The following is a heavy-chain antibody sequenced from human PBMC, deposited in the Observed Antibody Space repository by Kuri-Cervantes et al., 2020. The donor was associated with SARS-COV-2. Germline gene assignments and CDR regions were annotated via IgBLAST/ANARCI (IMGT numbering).Heavy chain of an antibody. CDR3: ARRGYINGRIHYHYTDV. V-gene: IGHV4-59*08. D-gene: IGHD5-18*01. CDR1: GGSISSYY. CDR2: ISYSGST. Sequence: SETLSLTCTVSGGSISSYYWSWIRQPPGKGLEWIGYISYSGSTDYNPSLKSRVTISVDTSENQFSLKVSSVTAADTAVYYCARRGYINGRIHYHYTDVWGKGTTVTVSS. J-gene: IGHJ6*03.